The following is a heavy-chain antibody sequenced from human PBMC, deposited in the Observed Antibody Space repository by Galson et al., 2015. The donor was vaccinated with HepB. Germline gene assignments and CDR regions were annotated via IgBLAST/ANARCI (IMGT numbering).Heavy chain of an antibody. Sequence: SVKVSCKASGGTFSSYTISWVRQAPGQGLEWMGRIIPILGIANYAQKFQGRVTITADKSTSTAYMELSSLRSEDTAVYYCARDGEGYYDSSGSTYRSPLWYFDLWGRGTLVTVSP. V-gene: IGHV1-69*04. CDR2: IIPILGIA. J-gene: IGHJ2*01. CDR3: ARDGEGYYDSSGSTYRSPLWYFDL. D-gene: IGHD3-22*01. CDR1: GGTFSSYT.